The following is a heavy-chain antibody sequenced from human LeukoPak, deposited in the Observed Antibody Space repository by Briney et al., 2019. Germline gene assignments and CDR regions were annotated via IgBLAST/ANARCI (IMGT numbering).Heavy chain of an antibody. D-gene: IGHD3-10*01. Sequence: ASVKVSCKVSGYTLTELSMHWVRQAPGKGLEWMGGFDPEDGETIYAQKFQGRVTMTEDTSTDTAYMELSSLRSEDTAVYYCATGWRFGELESTFDYWGQGTLVTVPS. CDR2: FDPEDGET. CDR3: ATGWRFGELESTFDY. V-gene: IGHV1-24*01. CDR1: GYTLTELS. J-gene: IGHJ4*02.